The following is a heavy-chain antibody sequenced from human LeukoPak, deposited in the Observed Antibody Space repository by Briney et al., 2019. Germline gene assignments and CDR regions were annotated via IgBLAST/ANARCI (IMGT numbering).Heavy chain of an antibody. Sequence: ASVKVSCKASGYTFTSYDINWVRQATGQGLEWMGWMNPNSGNTGYAQKFQGRVTITRNTSISTAYMELSSLRSEDTAVYYCARSALPSSDPLIGDAFDIWGQGTMVTVSS. CDR1: GYTFTSYD. D-gene: IGHD3-22*01. CDR2: MNPNSGNT. V-gene: IGHV1-8*03. CDR3: ARSALPSSDPLIGDAFDI. J-gene: IGHJ3*02.